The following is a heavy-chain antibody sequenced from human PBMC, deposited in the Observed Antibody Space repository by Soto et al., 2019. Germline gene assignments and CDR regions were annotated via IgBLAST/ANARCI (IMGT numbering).Heavy chain of an antibody. CDR2: INAGNGNT. CDR3: ARAATVVTCFDY. CDR1: GYTFTSYA. D-gene: IGHD4-17*01. J-gene: IGHJ4*02. V-gene: IGHV1-3*01. Sequence: ASVKVSCKASGYTFTSYAMHWVRQAPGQRLEWMGWINAGNGNTKYSQKFQGRVTITRDTSASTAYMELSSLRSEDTAVYYCARAATVVTCFDYGGQGTLVTVSS.